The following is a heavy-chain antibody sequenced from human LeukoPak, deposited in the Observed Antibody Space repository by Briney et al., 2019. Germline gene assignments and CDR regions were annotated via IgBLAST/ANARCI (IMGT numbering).Heavy chain of an antibody. CDR2: ISTGGDST. D-gene: IGHD1-26*01. V-gene: IGHV3-23*01. J-gene: IGHJ4*02. CDR3: AKIRGRYLDY. Sequence: GGSLRLSCAASGFTLSSYAMSWVRQAPGKGLEWVSAISTGGDSTYYADSVKGRFTISRDNSKNTLYVQMNSLRAEDTALYYCAKIRGRYLDYWGQGTLVTVSS. CDR1: GFTLSSYA.